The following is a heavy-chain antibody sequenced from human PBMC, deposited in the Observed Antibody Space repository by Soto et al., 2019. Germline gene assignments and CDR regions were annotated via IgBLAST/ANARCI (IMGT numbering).Heavy chain of an antibody. CDR2: ISDSGGTT. Sequence: GGSLRLSCAASGFTFSSFGMNWVGHAPGKGLEWVSVISDSGGTTFHADSVKGRFTISRDNSKNTLYLQMNSLRPEDTAVYYCAKAARTTTLYNFDFWGQGTLVTVSS. D-gene: IGHD1-1*01. CDR1: GFTFSSFG. J-gene: IGHJ4*02. V-gene: IGHV3-23*01. CDR3: AKAARTTTLYNFDF.